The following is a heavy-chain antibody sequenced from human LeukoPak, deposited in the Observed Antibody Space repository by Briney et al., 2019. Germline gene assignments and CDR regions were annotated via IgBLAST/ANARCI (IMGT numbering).Heavy chain of an antibody. D-gene: IGHD1-26*01. V-gene: IGHV1-18*01. CDR1: GYSFPSYG. CDR2: ISAYNGNT. CDR3: AGGVGRLSGSYPNYYMDV. Sequence: ASVKVSCKASGYSFPSYGISWMRQAPGQGLEWMGWISAYNGNTKYAQKLQGRVTMTTDTSTTTAYMELRSLRSDDTAVYYCAGGVGRLSGSYPNYYMDVWGKGTTVTVSS. J-gene: IGHJ6*03.